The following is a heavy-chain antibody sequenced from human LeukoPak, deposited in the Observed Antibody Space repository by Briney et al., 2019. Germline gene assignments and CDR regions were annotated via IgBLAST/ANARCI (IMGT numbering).Heavy chain of an antibody. V-gene: IGHV3-20*04. CDR1: GFTFPDYG. J-gene: IGHJ4*02. CDR2: VALNGGST. D-gene: IGHD3-10*01. CDR3: ARLFNFYGSGTYYPFDS. Sequence: GGSLRLSCAASGFTFPDYGMSWVRLAPGKGLEWVSGVALNGGSTHYADSVKGRFTISRDNAKNSLYLQMNTLRAEDTALYYCARLFNFYGSGTYYPFDSWGQGAPVTVST.